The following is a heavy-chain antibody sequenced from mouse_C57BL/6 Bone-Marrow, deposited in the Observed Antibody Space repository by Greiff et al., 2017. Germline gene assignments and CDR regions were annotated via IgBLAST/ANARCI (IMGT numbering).Heavy chain of an antibody. CDR2: IDPENGDT. J-gene: IGHJ1*03. CDR3: TTEGWLLPWYFDV. D-gene: IGHD2-3*01. CDR1: GFNIKDDY. V-gene: IGHV14-4*01. Sequence: VQLQQSGAELVRPGASVKLSCTASGFNIKDDYMHWVKQRPEQGLEWIGWIDPENGDTEYASKFQGKATITADKSSNTAYLQLSSLTSEDTAVYYCTTEGWLLPWYFDVWGTGTTVTVSS.